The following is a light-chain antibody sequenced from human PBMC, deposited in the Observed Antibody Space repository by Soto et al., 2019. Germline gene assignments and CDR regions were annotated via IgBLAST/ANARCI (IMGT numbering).Light chain of an antibody. CDR2: KAS. CDR3: QQYNSYSWP. Sequence: DIQMTQSPSTLSASVGDRVTITCRASQSISSWLAWYQQKPGKAPKLLIYKASSLESGVPSRFSGSGSGTEFTLTISSLQPDDFATYYCQQYNSYSWPFGHGTKV. V-gene: IGKV1-5*03. CDR1: QSISSW. J-gene: IGKJ1*01.